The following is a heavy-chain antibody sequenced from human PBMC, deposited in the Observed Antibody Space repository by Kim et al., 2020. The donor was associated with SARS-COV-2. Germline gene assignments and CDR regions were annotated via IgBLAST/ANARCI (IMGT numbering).Heavy chain of an antibody. Sequence: SMKGRLTSTRKNSKNTLYLQMNSLEAGATAVYYCAKGLGIAVAGTGFDYWGQGTLVTVSS. J-gene: IGHJ4*02. D-gene: IGHD6-19*01. CDR3: AKGLGIAVAGTGFDY. V-gene: IGHV3-30*02.